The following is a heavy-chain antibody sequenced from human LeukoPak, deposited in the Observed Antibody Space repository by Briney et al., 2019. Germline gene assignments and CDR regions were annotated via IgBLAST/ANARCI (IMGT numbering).Heavy chain of an antibody. J-gene: IGHJ6*03. Sequence: ASVKVSCKASGYTFTGYYMHWVRQAPGQGLEWMGWINPNSGGTNYAQKFQGRVTMTRDTSISTAYMELSRLRSDDTAVYYCARSIAAPPHYYYYMDVWGKGTTVTASS. D-gene: IGHD6-6*01. V-gene: IGHV1-2*02. CDR2: INPNSGGT. CDR3: ARSIAAPPHYYYYMDV. CDR1: GYTFTGYY.